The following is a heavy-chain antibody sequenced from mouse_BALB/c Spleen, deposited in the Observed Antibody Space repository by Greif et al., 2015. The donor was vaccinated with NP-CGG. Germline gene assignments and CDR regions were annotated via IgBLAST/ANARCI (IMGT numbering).Heavy chain of an antibody. CDR3: ARQRRYYYAMDY. CDR2: IWSDGST. D-gene: IGHD1-2*01. V-gene: IGHV2-6-1*01. J-gene: IGHJ4*01. Sequence: VKLMESGPGLVAPSQSLSITCTISGFSLTSYGVHWVRQPPGKGLEWLVVIWSDGSTTYNSALKSRLSISKDNSKSQVFLKMNSLQTDDTAMYYCARQRRYYYAMDYWGQGTSVTVSS. CDR1: GFSLTSYG.